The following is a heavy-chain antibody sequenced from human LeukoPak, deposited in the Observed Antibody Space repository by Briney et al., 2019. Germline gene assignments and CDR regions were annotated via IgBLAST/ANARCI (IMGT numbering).Heavy chain of an antibody. CDR1: GGSISSYY. Sequence: SETLSLTCTVPGGSISSYYWSWIRQPPGKGLEWIGYIYYSGSTNYNPSLKSRVTISVDTSKNQFSLKLSSVTAADTAVYYCARAGDMVRGVTTFDYWGQGTLVTVSS. V-gene: IGHV4-59*01. CDR3: ARAGDMVRGVTTFDY. CDR2: IYYSGST. J-gene: IGHJ4*02. D-gene: IGHD3-10*01.